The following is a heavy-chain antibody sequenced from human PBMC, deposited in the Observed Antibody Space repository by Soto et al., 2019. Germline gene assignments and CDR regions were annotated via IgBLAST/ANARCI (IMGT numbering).Heavy chain of an antibody. D-gene: IGHD4-17*01. CDR2: INHSGNT. V-gene: IGHV4-34*01. J-gene: IGHJ4*02. Sequence: QAQLQQWGAGLLKPSETLSLTCAVYGGSFSGYYWSWIRQPPGKGLEWIGEINHSGNTNYNPSLNGRVTISGDTSKQQFSLKLNFVSAADTAVYYCARDHRVADYGDTNFDNWGQGTLVTVSS. CDR1: GGSFSGYY. CDR3: ARDHRVADYGDTNFDN.